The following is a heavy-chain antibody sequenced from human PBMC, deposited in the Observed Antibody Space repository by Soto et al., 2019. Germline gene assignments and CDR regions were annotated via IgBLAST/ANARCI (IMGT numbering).Heavy chain of an antibody. CDR1: GVSISSYY. D-gene: IGHD1-1*01. V-gene: IGHV4-59*01. CDR2: IFYSRST. Sequence: SETLSLTCTVAGVSISSYYWSWIRQSPDKGLEWIGYIFYSRSTKYNPSFNSLGTMSLDTSKNQGSLKLDSVTAADSAGYYCARGPGRNNWKYWFDPWGPGTLVTVSS. J-gene: IGHJ5*02. CDR3: ARGPGRNNWKYWFDP.